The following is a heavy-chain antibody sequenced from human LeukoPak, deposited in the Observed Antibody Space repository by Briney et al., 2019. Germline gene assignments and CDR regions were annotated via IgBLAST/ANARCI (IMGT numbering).Heavy chain of an antibody. V-gene: IGHV3-23*01. D-gene: IGHD3-9*01. CDR2: ISGSGGST. CDR3: ARDGGGLLRYFDWSFDY. CDR1: GFTFSSYA. Sequence: GGSLRLSCAASGFTFSSYAMSWVRQAPGKGLEWVSAISGSGGSTYYADSVKGRFTISRDNSKNTLYLQMNSLRAEDTAVYYCARDGGGLLRYFDWSFDYWGQGTLVTVSS. J-gene: IGHJ4*02.